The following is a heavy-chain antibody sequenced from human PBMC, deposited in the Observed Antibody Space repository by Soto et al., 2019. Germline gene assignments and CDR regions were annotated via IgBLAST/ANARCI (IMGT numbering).Heavy chain of an antibody. CDR3: ARVVVVPAASWFDP. CDR1: GYTFTSYD. D-gene: IGHD2-2*01. J-gene: IGHJ5*02. CDR2: MNPNSGNT. V-gene: IGHV1-8*01. Sequence: QVQLVQSGAEVKKPGASVKVSCKASGYTFTSYDINWVRQATGQGLEWMGWMNPNSGNTGYAQKCQGRVTMTRSTYISTAYMELSSLRSEDTAVYYCARVVVVPAASWFDPWGQGTLVTVSS.